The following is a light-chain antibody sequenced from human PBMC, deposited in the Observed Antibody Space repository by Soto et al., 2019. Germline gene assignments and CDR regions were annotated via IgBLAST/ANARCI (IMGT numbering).Light chain of an antibody. V-gene: IGKV3-20*01. Sequence: EIVLTQSPGTLSLSPGERATLSCRASQSVSSTYLAWYQQKHGQAPRLLIYSASSRATGIPDRFSGSGSGTDFTLTISRLEPEDFAVYYCQQYCCSPWTFGQGTKVEIK. CDR2: SAS. J-gene: IGKJ1*01. CDR1: QSVSSTY. CDR3: QQYCCSPWT.